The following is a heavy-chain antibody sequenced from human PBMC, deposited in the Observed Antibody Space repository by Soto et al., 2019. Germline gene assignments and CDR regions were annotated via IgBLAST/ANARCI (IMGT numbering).Heavy chain of an antibody. V-gene: IGHV5-51*01. Sequence: GESLKISCRGAGYSFTNYWIGWVRQKPGKGLEWMGIIYPIDSDTRYSPSFQGQVTISADKSISTAYLQWSSLTASDTAIYYCVIRAGDDRYYNGMAVWGRGTTVIVSS. CDR3: VIRAGDDRYYNGMAV. D-gene: IGHD3-10*01. J-gene: IGHJ6*02. CDR2: IYPIDSDT. CDR1: GYSFTNYW.